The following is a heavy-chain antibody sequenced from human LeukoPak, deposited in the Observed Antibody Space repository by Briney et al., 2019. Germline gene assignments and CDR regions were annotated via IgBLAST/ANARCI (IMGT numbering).Heavy chain of an antibody. CDR2: INPNSGGT. Sequence: VASVKVSCKASGHTFTGYYMHWVRQAPGQGLEWMGWINPNSGGTNYAQKFQGRVTMTRDTSISTAYMELSRLRSDDTAVYYCARVVSETQDYYYYMDVWGKGTTVTVSS. D-gene: IGHD6-25*01. CDR3: ARVVSETQDYYYYMDV. V-gene: IGHV1-2*02. J-gene: IGHJ6*03. CDR1: GHTFTGYY.